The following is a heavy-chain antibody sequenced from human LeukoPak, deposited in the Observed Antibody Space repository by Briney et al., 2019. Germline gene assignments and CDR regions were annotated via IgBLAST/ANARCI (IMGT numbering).Heavy chain of an antibody. V-gene: IGHV1-18*01. Sequence: ASVKVSCKASGGTFSSYAISWVRQAPGQGLEWMGWISAYNGNTNYAQKLQGRVTMTTDTSTSTAYMELRSLRSDDTAVYYCARGGSPPRYYYMDVWGKGTTVTVSS. J-gene: IGHJ6*03. CDR3: ARGGSPPRYYYMDV. D-gene: IGHD5-12*01. CDR2: ISAYNGNT. CDR1: GGTFSSYA.